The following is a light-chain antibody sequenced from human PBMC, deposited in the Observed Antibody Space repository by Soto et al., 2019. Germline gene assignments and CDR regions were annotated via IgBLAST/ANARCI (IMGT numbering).Light chain of an antibody. J-gene: IGLJ1*01. V-gene: IGLV2-14*01. CDR1: SSDVGGYNY. Sequence: QSVLTQPASVPGSPGQSITMSCTGTSSDVGGYNYVSWYQQHPGKAPKLMIYEVSNRPSGVSNRFSGSKSGNTASLTISGLQAEDEADYYCSSYISRSRVFGTGTKVTVL. CDR3: SSYISRSRV. CDR2: EVS.